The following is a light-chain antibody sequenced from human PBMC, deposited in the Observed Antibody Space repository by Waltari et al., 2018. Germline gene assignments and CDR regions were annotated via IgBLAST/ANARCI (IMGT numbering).Light chain of an antibody. CDR3: QQSYSTPPYT. CDR2: AAS. J-gene: IGKJ2*01. CDR1: QGISNY. Sequence: DIQMTQSPSSLSASVGDRVTITCRASQGISNYLAWYQQKPGKVPKLLIYAASTLQSGVPARFSGSGSGTDFTLTISSLQPEDVATYYCQQSYSTPPYTFGQGTKLEIK. V-gene: IGKV1-27*01.